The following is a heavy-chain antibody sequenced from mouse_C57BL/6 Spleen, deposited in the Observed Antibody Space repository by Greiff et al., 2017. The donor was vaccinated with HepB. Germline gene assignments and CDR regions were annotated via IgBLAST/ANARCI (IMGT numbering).Heavy chain of an antibody. J-gene: IGHJ2*01. V-gene: IGHV1-59*01. Sequence: VQLQQPGAELVRPGTSVKLSCKASGYTFTSYWMHWVKQRPGQGLEWIGVIDPSDSYTNYNQKFKGKATLTVDTSSSTAYMQLSSLTSEDSAVYYCARAWLLRIGYWGQGTTLTVSS. CDR3: ARAWLLRIGY. D-gene: IGHD2-3*01. CDR2: IDPSDSYT. CDR1: GYTFTSYW.